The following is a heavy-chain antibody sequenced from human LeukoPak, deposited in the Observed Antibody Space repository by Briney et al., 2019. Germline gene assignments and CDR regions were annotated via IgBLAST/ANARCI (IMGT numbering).Heavy chain of an antibody. CDR2: IYYSGTT. CDR1: GDSINSRNYY. J-gene: IGHJ4*02. V-gene: IGHV4-39*01. CDR3: ARQVVGGSGLDYFDY. D-gene: IGHD1-26*01. Sequence: PSETLSLTCSISGDSINSRNYYWGWIRQPPGRGLEWIGSIYYSGTTYPNPPLKSRVTISVDTSKKEFSLKLRSVTAADTAVYYCARQVVGGSGLDYFDYWGQGTLVTVSS.